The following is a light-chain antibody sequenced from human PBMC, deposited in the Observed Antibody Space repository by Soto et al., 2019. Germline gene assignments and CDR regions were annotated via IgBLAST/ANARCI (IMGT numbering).Light chain of an antibody. CDR1: QSIALS. Sequence: DIQMTQSPSSLSASVGDTFTITCRASQSIALSVNWYQQKPGKAPKLLIYVAFTLASGVPSRFSGSGSGTEFTLTIRSLQPEDFATYYCQQSFRRPITFGQGTRLEIK. V-gene: IGKV1-39*01. J-gene: IGKJ5*01. CDR2: VAF. CDR3: QQSFRRPIT.